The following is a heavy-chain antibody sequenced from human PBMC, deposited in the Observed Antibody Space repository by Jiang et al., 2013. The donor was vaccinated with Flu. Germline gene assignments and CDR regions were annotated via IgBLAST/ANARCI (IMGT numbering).Heavy chain of an antibody. CDR2: IWYDGSNK. Sequence: QLLESGGGVVQPGRSLRLSCAASGFTFSSYGMHWVRQAPGKGLEWVAVIWYDGSNKYYADSVKGRFTISRDNSKNTLYLQMNSLRAEDTAVYYCARGTRIRLGERYYYYGMDVWGQGTTVTVSS. D-gene: IGHD3-16*01. CDR1: GFTFSSYG. V-gene: IGHV3-33*01. J-gene: IGHJ6*02. CDR3: ARGTRIRLGERYYYYGMDV.